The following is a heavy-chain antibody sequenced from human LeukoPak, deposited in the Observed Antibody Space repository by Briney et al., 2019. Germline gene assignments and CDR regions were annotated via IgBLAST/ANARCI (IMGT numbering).Heavy chain of an antibody. CDR3: AKQGMAGYFHY. CDR2: ISGGGGST. Sequence: GGSLRLSCAASGFTFSSYAMSWVRQAPGKGLEWVSAISGGGGSTYYADSVKGRFTISRDNSKNTLYLQMNSLRAEDTAIYYCAKQGMAGYFHYWGQGTLVTVSS. J-gene: IGHJ4*02. D-gene: IGHD6-19*01. V-gene: IGHV3-23*01. CDR1: GFTFSSYA.